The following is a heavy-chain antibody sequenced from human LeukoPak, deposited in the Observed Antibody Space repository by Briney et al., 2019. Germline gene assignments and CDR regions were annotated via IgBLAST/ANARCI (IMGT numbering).Heavy chain of an antibody. D-gene: IGHD4-23*01. CDR2: ITGSGGST. CDR3: ARGGNAFDY. CDR1: GFTFSTSG. V-gene: IGHV3-23*01. Sequence: GGSLRLSCAASGFTFSTSGMSWVRQAPGKGLEWVSTITGSGGSTYYADSVKGQFTISRDNSKNTLYLQMNSLRAEDTAVYYCARGGNAFDYWGQGTLVTVSS. J-gene: IGHJ4*02.